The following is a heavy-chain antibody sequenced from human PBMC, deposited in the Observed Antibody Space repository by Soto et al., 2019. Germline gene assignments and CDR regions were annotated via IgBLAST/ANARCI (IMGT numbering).Heavy chain of an antibody. CDR1: GFTFGDYA. CDR2: IRSKAYGGTT. Sequence: GGSLRLSCTTSGFTFGDYAMSWFRQAPGKGLEWVGFIRSKAYGGTTEYAASVKGRFTISRDDSKSVAYLQMSGLKTEDTAVYYCTRGSAKKNWFDPWGQGTLVTVSS. J-gene: IGHJ5*02. V-gene: IGHV3-49*03. CDR3: TRGSAKKNWFDP.